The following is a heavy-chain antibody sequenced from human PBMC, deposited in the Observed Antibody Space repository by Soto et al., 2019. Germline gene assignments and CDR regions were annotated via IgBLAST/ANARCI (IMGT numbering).Heavy chain of an antibody. CDR2: INVYNGNT. Sequence: GASVKVCCKASGDTFTNYGISWVRQAPGQGLEWMGWINVYNGNTKYAQKVQGRVTMTTDTSTSTAYMELRSLRSDDTAVYYCARGVGSGSYYNQYNWFDPWGQGTLVTVSS. J-gene: IGHJ5*02. CDR1: GDTFTNYG. D-gene: IGHD3-10*01. V-gene: IGHV1-18*01. CDR3: ARGVGSGSYYNQYNWFDP.